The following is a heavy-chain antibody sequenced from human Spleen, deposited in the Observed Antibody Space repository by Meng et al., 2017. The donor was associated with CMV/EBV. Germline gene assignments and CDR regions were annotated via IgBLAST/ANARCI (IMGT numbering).Heavy chain of an antibody. Sequence: TGYDMHWGRQDPGQGLEWMGRIKPNSGGTNYAQEFQGRVTMTRETSISTAYMELSRLRSDDTAVYYCARDKGYCSGGSCYSEGFVGQWGQGTLVTVSS. J-gene: IGHJ4*02. D-gene: IGHD2-15*01. V-gene: IGHV1-2*06. CDR3: ARDKGYCSGGSCYSEGFVGQ. CDR2: IKPNSGGT. CDR1: TGYD.